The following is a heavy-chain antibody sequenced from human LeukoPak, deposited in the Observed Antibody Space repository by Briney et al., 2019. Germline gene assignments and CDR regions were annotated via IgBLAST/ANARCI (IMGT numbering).Heavy chain of an antibody. CDR1: GFTFDDYG. Sequence: GGSLRLSCAASGFTFDDYGMSWVRQAPGKGLEWVSGINWNGGSTGYADSVKGRFTISRDNAKNSLYLQMNSLRAEDTALYYCARVEQETVDPDFDYWGLGTLVTVSS. CDR3: ARVEQETVDPDFDY. CDR2: INWNGGST. V-gene: IGHV3-20*04. J-gene: IGHJ4*02. D-gene: IGHD4-11*01.